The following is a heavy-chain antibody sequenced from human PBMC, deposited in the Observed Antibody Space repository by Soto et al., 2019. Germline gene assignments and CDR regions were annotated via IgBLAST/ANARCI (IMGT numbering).Heavy chain of an antibody. D-gene: IGHD3-10*01. CDR3: ERNLYYYGDYSGY. V-gene: IGHV3-21*01. CDR2: ISSSSSYI. Sequence: EVQLVESGGGLVKPGGSLRLSCAASGFTFSSYSMNWVRQAPGKGLEWVSSISSSSSYIYYADSVKGRFTISRDNAKNSLHLQMNSLRAEDTAVYYCERNLYYYGDYSGYWGQGTLVTVSS. J-gene: IGHJ4*02. CDR1: GFTFSSYS.